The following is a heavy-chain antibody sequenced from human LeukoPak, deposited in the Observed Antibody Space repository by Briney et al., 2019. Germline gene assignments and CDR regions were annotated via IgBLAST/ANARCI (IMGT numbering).Heavy chain of an antibody. Sequence: GASVKVSCKASGGTFSSYAISWVRQAPGQGLEWMGGIIPIFGTANYAQKFQGRVTITADESTSTAYMELSSLRSEDTAVYYCARRGYDILTGYYYYFDYWGQGTLVTVSS. CDR3: ARRGYDILTGYYYYFDY. V-gene: IGHV1-69*13. CDR2: IIPIFGTA. J-gene: IGHJ4*02. D-gene: IGHD3-9*01. CDR1: GGTFSSYA.